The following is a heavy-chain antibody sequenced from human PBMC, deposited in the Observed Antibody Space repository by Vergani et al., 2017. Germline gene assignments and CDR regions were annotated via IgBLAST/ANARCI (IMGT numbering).Heavy chain of an antibody. D-gene: IGHD2-2*01. J-gene: IGHJ6*02. V-gene: IGHV3-23*04. CDR3: AKGVYCSSTSCYEGRGYYYGMGV. CDR1: GFTFSSYA. Sequence: EVQLVESGGGVVQPGGSLRLSCAASGFTFSSYAMSWVRQVPGKGLEWVSGISGSGGNTYYANSVKGRFTISRDNSKNTLYLQMNSLRADDTAVYYCAKGVYCSSTSCYEGRGYYYGMGVWGQGTTVTFSS. CDR2: ISGSGGNT.